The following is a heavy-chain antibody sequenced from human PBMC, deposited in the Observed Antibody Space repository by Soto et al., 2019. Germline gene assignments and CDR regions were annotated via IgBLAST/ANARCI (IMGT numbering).Heavy chain of an antibody. V-gene: IGHV3-30*18. CDR3: AKVSRSSGLGNYWYFDL. J-gene: IGHJ2*01. CDR2: ISYDGSNK. D-gene: IGHD6-19*01. CDR1: GFTFSSYG. Sequence: QVQLVESGGGVVQPGRSLRLSCAASGFTFSSYGMHWVRQAPGKGLEWVAVISYDGSNKYYADSVKGRFTISRDNSKNTLDLQMNSLRAEDTAVYYCAKVSRSSGLGNYWYFDLWGRGTLVTVSS.